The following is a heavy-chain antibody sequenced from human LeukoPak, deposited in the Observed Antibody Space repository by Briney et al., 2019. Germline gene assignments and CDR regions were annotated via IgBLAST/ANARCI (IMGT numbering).Heavy chain of an antibody. D-gene: IGHD2-21*02. CDR2: INPNSGGT. CDR3: ARVRAYCGGDCYSPLDY. V-gene: IGHV1-2*06. J-gene: IGHJ4*02. CDR1: GYTFTGYY. Sequence: ASVKVSCKASGYTFTGYYMHWVRQAPGQGLEWMGRINPNSGGTNYAQKFQGRVTMTRDTSISTAYMELSRLRSYDTAVYYCARVRAYCGGDCYSPLDYWGQGTLVTVSS.